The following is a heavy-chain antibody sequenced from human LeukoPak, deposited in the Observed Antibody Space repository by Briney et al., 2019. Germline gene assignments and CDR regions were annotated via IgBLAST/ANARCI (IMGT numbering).Heavy chain of an antibody. CDR1: GGSISSSNYY. CDR2: IHYSGTT. CDR3: ARQISHYYYYYMDV. V-gene: IGHV4-39*01. D-gene: IGHD3-3*01. J-gene: IGHJ6*03. Sequence: SQTLSLTCTVSGGSISSSNYYSGWIHPPPGKGLEWFGTIHYSGTTYYNPSLESRVTISEDASKNQFSLTLRSVTAADTAVYYCARQISHYYYYYMDVWGKGTTVTVS.